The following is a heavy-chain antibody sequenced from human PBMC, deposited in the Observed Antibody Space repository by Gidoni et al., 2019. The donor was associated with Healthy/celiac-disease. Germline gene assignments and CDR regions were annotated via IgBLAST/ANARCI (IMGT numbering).Heavy chain of an antibody. CDR1: GFTWDEYA. D-gene: IGHD1-26*01. CDR3: AKEGASWNYYYGMDV. Sequence: EVQLVEAGGGWVQPGRSLRLACAATGFTWDEYAMHWVRQAPGKGLEWVSGICWNSGSIGYADSVKGRFTISRDNAKNSLYLHMNSLRAEDTALYYCAKEGASWNYYYGMDVWGQGTTVTVSS. J-gene: IGHJ6*02. V-gene: IGHV3-9*01. CDR2: ICWNSGSI.